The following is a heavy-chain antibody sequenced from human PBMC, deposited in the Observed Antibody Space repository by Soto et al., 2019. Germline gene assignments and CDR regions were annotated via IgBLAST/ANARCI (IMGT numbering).Heavy chain of an antibody. CDR1: GLSITDSEMG. CDR3: ARRHLSVAVSPWFDP. D-gene: IGHD6-19*01. J-gene: IGHJ5*02. V-gene: IGHV2-26*01. Sequence: QVTLKESGPVLVKPTETLTLRCTVSGLSITDSEMGVSWIRQPPGQPLEWLAYIDSSGEKSYRTFLKSRLAISKDTSKSQIVLTITNMDPADTATYYCARRHLSVAVSPWFDPWGQGIPVTVSS. CDR2: IDSSGEK.